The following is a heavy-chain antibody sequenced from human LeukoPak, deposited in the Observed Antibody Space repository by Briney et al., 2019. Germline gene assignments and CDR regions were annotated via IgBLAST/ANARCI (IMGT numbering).Heavy chain of an antibody. Sequence: GGSLRLSCAASGFTFNSYAMHWVRQAPGKGLEWVAVISYDGSNKYYADSVKGRFTISRDNSKNTLYLQMNSLRAEDTAVYYCARGDSLGAIMTDLDYWGQGTLVTVSS. J-gene: IGHJ4*02. CDR1: GFTFNSYA. CDR3: ARGDSLGAIMTDLDY. CDR2: ISYDGSNK. D-gene: IGHD3-10*01. V-gene: IGHV3-30-3*01.